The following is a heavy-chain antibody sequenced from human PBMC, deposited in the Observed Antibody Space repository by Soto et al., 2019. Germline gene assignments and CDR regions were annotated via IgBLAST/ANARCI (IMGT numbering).Heavy chain of an antibody. D-gene: IGHD6-6*01. CDR2: IKDSGRT. J-gene: IGHJ5*02. V-gene: IGHV4-34*01. CDR1: AGTFNGYT. Sequence: SQTRSLTLAVYAGTFNGYTWNWLPQPPGRGLGWIREIKDSGRTNYNPSLRSRVTISGDTSKYQFALELSSVTAADTAVYYCARGGAARPYWCDPWGQGTLVTVS. CDR3: ARGGAARPYWCDP.